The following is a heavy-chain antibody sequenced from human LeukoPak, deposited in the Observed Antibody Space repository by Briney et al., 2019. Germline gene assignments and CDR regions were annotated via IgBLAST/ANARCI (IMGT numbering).Heavy chain of an antibody. D-gene: IGHD3-10*01. Sequence: PSETLSLTCTVSGGSISSYYWSWIRQPPGKGLEWIGYIYYSGSTNYNPSLKSRVTISVDTSKNQFSLKLNSVTAADTAVYYCARGRGHYYYGMDVWGQGTTVTVSS. V-gene: IGHV4-59*01. J-gene: IGHJ6*02. CDR1: GGSISSYY. CDR2: IYYSGST. CDR3: ARGRGHYYYGMDV.